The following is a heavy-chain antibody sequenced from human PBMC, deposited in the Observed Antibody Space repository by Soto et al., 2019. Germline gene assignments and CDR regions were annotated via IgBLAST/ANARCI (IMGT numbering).Heavy chain of an antibody. D-gene: IGHD6-13*01. CDR1: GFTFTNAW. CDR3: TTIGYSNTWSIDH. V-gene: IGHV3-15*01. J-gene: IGHJ4*02. CDR2: IKSKTDGGTT. Sequence: GGSLRLSCAGSGFTFTNAWMSWVRQAPGMRLEWVGLIKSKTDGGTTDYAAPVKGRFTFSRDDSKNTLYLQVNSLKTEDTAVYYCTTIGYSNTWSIDHWGQGTLVTVSS.